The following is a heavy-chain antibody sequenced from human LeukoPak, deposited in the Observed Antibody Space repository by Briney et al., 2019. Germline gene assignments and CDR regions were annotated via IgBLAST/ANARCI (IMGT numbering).Heavy chain of an antibody. CDR1: GGSISSGDYS. J-gene: IGHJ2*01. D-gene: IGHD4/OR15-4a*01. CDR3: ARGLTSSDWYFDL. Sequence: SETLSLTCAVSGGSISSGDYSWSWIRQPPGKGLEWIAYIHYSGSTNYNPSPRSRVTISVDTSKNQFSLKLSSVTAADTAVYYCARGLTSSDWYFDLWGRGTLVTVSS. V-gene: IGHV4-61*08. CDR2: IHYSGST.